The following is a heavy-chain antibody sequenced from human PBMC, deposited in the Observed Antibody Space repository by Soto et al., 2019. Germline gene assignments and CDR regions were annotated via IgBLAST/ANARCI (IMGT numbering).Heavy chain of an antibody. Sequence: GGSLRLSCAASGFTFSNAWMNWVRQAPGKGLEWVGRIKSKTDGGTTDYAAPVKGRFTISRDDSKNTLYLQMNSLKTEDTAVYYCTTDLGGYDYYYYYGMDVWGQGTTVTVSS. CDR2: IKSKTDGGTT. V-gene: IGHV3-15*07. D-gene: IGHD5-12*01. CDR1: GFTFSNAW. J-gene: IGHJ6*02. CDR3: TTDLGGYDYYYYYGMDV.